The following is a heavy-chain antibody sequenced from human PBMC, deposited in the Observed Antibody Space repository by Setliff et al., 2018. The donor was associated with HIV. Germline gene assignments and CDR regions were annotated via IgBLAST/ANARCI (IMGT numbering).Heavy chain of an antibody. CDR2: IYARGKT. V-gene: IGHV4-38-2*02. Sequence: SETLSLTCAVSGYAISSGYYWGWIRRPPGKGLEWIGSIYARGKTYYNPSLSSRLTISVDTSKNQFSLKLTSVTAADTAVYYCARDVGGLYGDYLWGQGTLVTVSS. CDR1: GYAISSGYY. D-gene: IGHD4-17*01. CDR3: ARDVGGLYGDYL. J-gene: IGHJ4*02.